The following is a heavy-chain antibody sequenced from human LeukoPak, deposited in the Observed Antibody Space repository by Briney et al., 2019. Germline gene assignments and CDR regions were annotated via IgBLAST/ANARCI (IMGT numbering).Heavy chain of an antibody. Sequence: ASVTVSCTASGGTFSSYAISWVRQAPGQGLEWMGGIIPIFGTANYAQKFQGRVTITADESTSTAYMELSSLRSEDTAVYYCARDLGQRYGDYALVAYYGMDVWGQGTTVTVSS. CDR3: ARDLGQRYGDYALVAYYGMDV. J-gene: IGHJ6*02. V-gene: IGHV1-69*13. D-gene: IGHD4-17*01. CDR1: GGTFSSYA. CDR2: IIPIFGTA.